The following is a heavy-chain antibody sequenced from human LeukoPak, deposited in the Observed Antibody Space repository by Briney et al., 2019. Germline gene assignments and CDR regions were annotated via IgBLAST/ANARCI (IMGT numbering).Heavy chain of an antibody. Sequence: PGGSLRLSCAASGFSFSNYGMNWVRQAPGKGLEWVSAIRRSGDSTFYAASVKGRFTISRDNSENTLFLQMNSLRADDTAVYFCARNRPAWYDHDYGFELQHWGQGTLVTVSS. V-gene: IGHV3-23*01. D-gene: IGHD4/OR15-4a*01. J-gene: IGHJ1*01. CDR1: GFSFSNYG. CDR2: IRRSGDST. CDR3: ARNRPAWYDHDYGFELQH.